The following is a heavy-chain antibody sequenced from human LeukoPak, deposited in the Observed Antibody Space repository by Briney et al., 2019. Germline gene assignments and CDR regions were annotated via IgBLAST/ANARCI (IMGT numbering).Heavy chain of an antibody. D-gene: IGHD6-13*01. CDR3: AKVLAADNPYFDY. CDR2: IWYDGSNK. Sequence: GGSLRPSCAASGFTFSSYGMHWVRQAPGKGLEWVAVIWYDGSNKYYADSVKGRFTISRDNSKNTLYLQMNSLRAEDTAVYYCAKVLAADNPYFDYWGQGTLVTVSS. CDR1: GFTFSSYG. J-gene: IGHJ4*02. V-gene: IGHV3-33*06.